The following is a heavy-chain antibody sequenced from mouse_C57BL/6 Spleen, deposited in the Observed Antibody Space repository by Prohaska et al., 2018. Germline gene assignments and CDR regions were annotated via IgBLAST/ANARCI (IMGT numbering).Heavy chain of an antibody. CDR3: ARGGNYYGSRDAMDD. CDR1: GYTFTTYG. V-gene: IGHV9-3*01. CDR2: INTYSGVP. J-gene: IGHJ4*01. D-gene: IGHD1-1*01. Sequence: QIQLVQSGPELKKPGETVKISCKASGYTFTTYGMSWVKQAPGKGLKWMGWINTYSGVPTYADDFKGRFAFSLETSASTAYLQINNLKNEDTATYFCARGGNYYGSRDAMDDWGQGTSVTVSS.